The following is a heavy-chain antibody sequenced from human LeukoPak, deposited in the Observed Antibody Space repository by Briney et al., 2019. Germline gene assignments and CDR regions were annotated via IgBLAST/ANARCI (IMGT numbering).Heavy chain of an antibody. V-gene: IGHV3-48*03. CDR2: ISGSGVAI. D-gene: IGHD4-17*01. CDR3: ERDGVPGHTVFDY. CDR1: GFTFSRYE. J-gene: IGHJ4*02. Sequence: GGSLRLSCAASGFTFSRYEINWVRQAPGKGLEWVSHISGSGVAIHYSDSVKGRFTISRDNAKNSLYLQMDSLRVEDAAVYYCERDGVPGHTVFDYWGQGTLVIVSS.